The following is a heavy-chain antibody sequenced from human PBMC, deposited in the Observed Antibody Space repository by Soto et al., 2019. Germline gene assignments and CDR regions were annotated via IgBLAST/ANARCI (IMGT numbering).Heavy chain of an antibody. V-gene: IGHV1-18*01. J-gene: IGHJ4*02. D-gene: IGHD1-1*01. CDR1: GYTFTTHD. Sequence: QVQLVQSGTEVKKPGASVKVSCKTSGYTFTTHDITCVRQAPGQGLEWVGLISAYNGNTNYAQKVQGRVTQTTDPSTNKAYMELRSLGSDETAGDYCARGDGSNSKGVEYWGQGPQVTLSS. CDR2: ISAYNGNT. CDR3: ARGDGSNSKGVEY.